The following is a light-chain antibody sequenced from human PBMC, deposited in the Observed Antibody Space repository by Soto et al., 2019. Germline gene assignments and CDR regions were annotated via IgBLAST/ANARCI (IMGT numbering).Light chain of an antibody. CDR2: GAS. J-gene: IGKJ1*01. CDR3: QQYSSSTT. V-gene: IGKV1-5*01. CDR1: QSISSW. Sequence: DIKMTQSPSTLSASVGDRVTITCRASQSISSWLAWYQQKPGKPPKLLIYGASSLAAGVPSRFSGSGSGTDFTLTISSLQPDDFASYYCQQYSSSTTFGQGTKVDIK.